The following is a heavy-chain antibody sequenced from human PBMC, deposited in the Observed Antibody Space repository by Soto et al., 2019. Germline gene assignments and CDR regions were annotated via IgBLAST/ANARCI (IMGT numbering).Heavy chain of an antibody. D-gene: IGHD4-17*01. CDR1: GFTFSSYA. Sequence: EVQLLESGGGLGQPGGSLRLSCAASGFTFSSYALSWVRQAPGKGLEWVSAIRGSGCSTYYADSVQGRFTISRDNSKNTQYLPMNSRRAEDTAGYYCAKEQHYGDYFNWFDPWGQGTLVTVSS. CDR3: AKEQHYGDYFNWFDP. V-gene: IGHV3-23*01. J-gene: IGHJ5*02. CDR2: IRGSGCST.